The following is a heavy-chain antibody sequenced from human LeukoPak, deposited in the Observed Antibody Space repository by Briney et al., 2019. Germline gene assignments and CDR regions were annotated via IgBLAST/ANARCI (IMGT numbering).Heavy chain of an antibody. CDR1: GYTFTSYA. J-gene: IGHJ5*02. D-gene: IGHD3-9*01. V-gene: IGHV7-4-1*02. CDR3: ARSEPYVLRYFDWLDWFDP. Sequence: ASVKVSCKASGYTFTSYAVNWVRQAPGQGLEWMGWINTNTGNPTYAQGFTGRFVFSLDTSVSTAYLQISSLKAEDTAVYYCARSEPYVLRYFDWLDWFDPWGQGTLVTVSS. CDR2: INTNTGNP.